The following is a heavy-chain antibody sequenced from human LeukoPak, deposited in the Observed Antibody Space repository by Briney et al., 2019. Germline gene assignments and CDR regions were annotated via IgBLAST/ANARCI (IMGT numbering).Heavy chain of an antibody. CDR2: VSTSGDNG. V-gene: IGHV3-23*01. CDR1: GFTFNNYG. D-gene: IGHD1-7*01. Sequence: GGSQRLSCAASGFTFNNYGMNWVRQAPGKGLEWVSVVSTSGDNGYYADSVQGRFTISRDNSKNSLYLQMNSLRAEDTAVYYCAKGGTGTTIRYFDYWGQGTLVTVSS. J-gene: IGHJ4*02. CDR3: AKGGTGTTIRYFDY.